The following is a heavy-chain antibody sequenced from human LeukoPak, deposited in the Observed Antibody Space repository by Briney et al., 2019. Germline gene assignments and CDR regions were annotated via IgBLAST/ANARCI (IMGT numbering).Heavy chain of an antibody. D-gene: IGHD6-13*01. V-gene: IGHV4-61*09. Sequence: LSGTLSLTCTVSGGSISSGSYYWSWIRQPAGKGLEWIGHIYTSGSTNYNPSLKSRVTISVDTSKNQFSLKLSYVTAADTAVYYCAGTNLFDDSSWDFDYWGQGTLVTVSS. CDR3: AGTNLFDDSSWDFDY. J-gene: IGHJ4*02. CDR2: IYTSGST. CDR1: GGSISSGSYY.